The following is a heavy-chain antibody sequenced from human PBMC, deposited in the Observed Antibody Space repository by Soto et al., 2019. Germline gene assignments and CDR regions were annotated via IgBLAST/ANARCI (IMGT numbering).Heavy chain of an antibody. CDR2: ISGSGGST. V-gene: IGHV3-23*01. CDR3: AKRSNEWLHPGQWFDH. D-gene: IGHD3-3*01. J-gene: IGHJ5*02. Sequence: GGSLRLSCAASGFTFSSYAMSWVRQAPGKGLEWVSAISGSGGSTYYADSVKGRFTISRDNSKNTLYLQMNSLRAEDTAVYYCAKRSNEWLHPGQWFDHWGQGTLVTVSS. CDR1: GFTFSSYA.